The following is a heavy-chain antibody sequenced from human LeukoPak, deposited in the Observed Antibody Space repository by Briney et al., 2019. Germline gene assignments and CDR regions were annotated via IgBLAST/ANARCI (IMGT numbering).Heavy chain of an antibody. CDR1: GGSISSGGYY. V-gene: IGHV4-31*03. CDR3: ARGHRGSFDY. Sequence: SETLSLTRTVSGGSISSGGYYWSWIRQHPGKGLEWIGYIYYSGSTYYNPSLKSRVTISVDTSKNQFSLKLSSVTAADTAVYYCARGHRGSFDYWGQGTLVTVSS. D-gene: IGHD5-12*01. J-gene: IGHJ4*02. CDR2: IYYSGST.